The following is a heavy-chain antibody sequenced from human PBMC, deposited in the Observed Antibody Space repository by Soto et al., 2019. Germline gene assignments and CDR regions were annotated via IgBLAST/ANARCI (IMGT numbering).Heavy chain of an antibody. CDR1: GGSISSGGYY. CDR2: IYYSGST. D-gene: IGHD3-22*01. V-gene: IGHV4-31*03. Sequence: SETLSLTCTVSGGSISSGGYYWSWIRQHPGKGLEWIGYIYYSGSTYYNPSLKSRVTISVDTSKNQFSLKLSSVTAADTAVYYCARRAAEGGYYYDSSGYYYYFDYWGQGTLVTVSS. J-gene: IGHJ4*02. CDR3: ARRAAEGGYYYDSSGYYYYFDY.